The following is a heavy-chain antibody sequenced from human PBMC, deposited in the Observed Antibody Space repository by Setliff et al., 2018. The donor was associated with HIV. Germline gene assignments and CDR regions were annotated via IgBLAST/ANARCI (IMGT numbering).Heavy chain of an antibody. Sequence: GESLKISCKASGYTFTNYWIGWVRQTPGQGLEWIGVIHPSDFVTRYGPSFQGQVSISADRSITTAYLQWSSLKASDTAIYYCTRRRRAPGTEDLEAHWGQGTLVTVSS. V-gene: IGHV5-51*01. CDR3: TRRRRAPGTEDLEAH. CDR2: IHPSDFVT. CDR1: GYTFTNYW. D-gene: IGHD3-3*01. J-gene: IGHJ4*02.